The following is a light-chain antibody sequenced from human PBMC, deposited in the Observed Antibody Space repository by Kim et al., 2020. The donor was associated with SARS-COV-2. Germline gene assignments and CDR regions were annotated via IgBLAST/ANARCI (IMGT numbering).Light chain of an antibody. CDR2: KTS. V-gene: IGKV1-5*03. Sequence: ASVGDRVTITCRASQSINSWLAWYQQKPGKAPKLLIYKTSSLESGVPSRFSGSESGTEFTLTISSLQPDDFATYYCHQYNSYPYTFGQGTKLEI. CDR1: QSINSW. CDR3: HQYNSYPYT. J-gene: IGKJ2*01.